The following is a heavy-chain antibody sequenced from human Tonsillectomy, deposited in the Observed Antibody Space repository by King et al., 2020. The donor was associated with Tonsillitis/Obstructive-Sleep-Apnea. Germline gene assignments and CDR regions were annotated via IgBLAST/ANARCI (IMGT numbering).Heavy chain of an antibody. D-gene: IGHD2-2*01. V-gene: IGHV3-48*03. CDR2: ISSSGSTI. Sequence: VQLVESGGGLVQPGGSLRLSCAASGFTFSSYEMNWVRQAPGKGLEWVSYISSSGSTIYYADSVKGRFTISRDNAKNSLYLQMNSLRAEDTAGYYCAREGCSSTSCYDYWGQGTLVTVSS. CDR1: GFTFSSYE. CDR3: AREGCSSTSCYDY. J-gene: IGHJ4*02.